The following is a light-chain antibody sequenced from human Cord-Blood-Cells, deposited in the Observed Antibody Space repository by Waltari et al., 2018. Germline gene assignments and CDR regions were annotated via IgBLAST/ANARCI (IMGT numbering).Light chain of an antibody. J-gene: IGLJ1*01. CDR1: TSDGGGYHY. CDR3: CSYAGSYTYV. Sequence: QSALTQPRSVSGSPGQPVAISCPGTTSDGGGYHYVPWYQQHPGKAPKLMIYDVSKRPSGVPDRFSGSKSGNTASLTISGLQAEDEADYYCCSYAGSYTYVFGTGNKVTVL. V-gene: IGLV2-11*01. CDR2: DVS.